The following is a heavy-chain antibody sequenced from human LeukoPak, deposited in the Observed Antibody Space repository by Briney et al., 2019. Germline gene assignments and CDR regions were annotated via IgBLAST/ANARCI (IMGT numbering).Heavy chain of an antibody. CDR1: GFTFSSYV. CDR3: ASLYDYADY. Sequence: GGSLRLSCAASGFTFSSYVMHWVRQAPGKGLEWVAVISYDGSNKYYADSVKGRLTISRDNSKNTLYMQMNSLRAEDTAVYYCASLYDYADYWGQGTLVTVSS. D-gene: IGHD3-16*01. J-gene: IGHJ4*02. V-gene: IGHV3-30*04. CDR2: ISYDGSNK.